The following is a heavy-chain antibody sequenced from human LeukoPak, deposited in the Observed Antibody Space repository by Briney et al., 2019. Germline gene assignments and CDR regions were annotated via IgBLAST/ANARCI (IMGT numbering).Heavy chain of an antibody. D-gene: IGHD5-12*01. CDR2: MNPNSGNT. V-gene: IGHV1-8*01. CDR1: GYTFTSYD. CDR3: ARGLRGYDFGRYYYYGMDV. J-gene: IGHJ6*02. Sequence: ASVKVSCKASGYTFTSYDINWVRQATGQGLEWMGWMNPNSGNTGYAQKFQGRVTMTRNTSISTAYMELSSLRSEDTAVYYCARGLRGYDFGRYYYYGMDVWGQGTTVTVSS.